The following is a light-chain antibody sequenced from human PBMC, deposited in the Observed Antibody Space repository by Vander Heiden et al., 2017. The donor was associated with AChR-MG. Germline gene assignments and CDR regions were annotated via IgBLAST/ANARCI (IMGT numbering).Light chain of an antibody. CDR1: QGISSY. CDR2: AAS. J-gene: IGKJ3*01. V-gene: IGKV1-8*01. Sequence: IRMTQSPSSFSASTGDRVTITCRASQGISSYLAWYQQKPGKAPKLLIYAASTVQRGVPSRFSGSGSGTDFTLTISCLQSEDFATYYCQQYYSYPLVTFGPGTKVDIK. CDR3: QQYYSYPLVT.